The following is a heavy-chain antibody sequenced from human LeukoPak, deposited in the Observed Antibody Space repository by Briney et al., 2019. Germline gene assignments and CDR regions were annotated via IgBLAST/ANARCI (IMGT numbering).Heavy chain of an antibody. V-gene: IGHV1-18*01. J-gene: IGHJ4*02. D-gene: IGHD3-22*01. CDR3: ARAAISKDSSGYFY. CDR1: GYTFTSYG. CDR2: ISGYNGNT. Sequence: ASVKVSCKASGYTFTSYGISWVRQAPGQGLEWMGWISGYNGNTNYAQKLQGRVTMTTDTSTSTAYMELRSLRSDDTAVYYCARAAISKDSSGYFYWGQGTLVTVSS.